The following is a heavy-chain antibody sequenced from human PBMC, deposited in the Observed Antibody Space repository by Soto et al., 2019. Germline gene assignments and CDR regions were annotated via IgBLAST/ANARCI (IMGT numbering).Heavy chain of an antibody. D-gene: IGHD5-12*01. CDR1: GYTFTNDD. CDR2: MTPSSGDT. V-gene: IGHV1-8*01. Sequence: GASVKVSCKASGYTFTNDDINWVRQAPGQGLEWMGWMTPSSGDTDHAQKFQGRLTLTRDTSISTAYMELRSLTSEDTAVYYCARGGKYGGFYYSHFWGQGALVTVSS. J-gene: IGHJ4*02. CDR3: ARGGKYGGFYYSHF.